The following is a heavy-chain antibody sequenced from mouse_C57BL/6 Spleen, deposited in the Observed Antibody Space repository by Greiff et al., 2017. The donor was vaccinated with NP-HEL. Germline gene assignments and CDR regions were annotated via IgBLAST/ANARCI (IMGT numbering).Heavy chain of an antibody. CDR1: GYTFTDYY. V-gene: IGHV1-75*01. CDR2: IFPGSGST. CDR3: ARFAYYYGSSYYWYFDV. D-gene: IGHD1-1*01. Sequence: VQLVESGPELVKPGASVKISCKASGYTFTDYYINWVKQRPGQGLEWIGWIFPGSGSTYYNEKFKGKATLTVDKSSSTAYMLLSSLTSEDSAVYFCARFAYYYGSSYYWYFDVWGTGTTVTVSS. J-gene: IGHJ1*03.